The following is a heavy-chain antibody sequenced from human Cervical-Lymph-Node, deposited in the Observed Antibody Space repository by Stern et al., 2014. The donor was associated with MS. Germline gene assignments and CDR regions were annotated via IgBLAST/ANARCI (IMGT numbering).Heavy chain of an antibody. CDR2: VSRITNDG. Sequence: EVQLVESGAEVKKPGESLKISCKGSGYTFSSHWIAWVRQPPGKGLECMGIVSRITNDGRYNRSYRGQVTISATASTTTAYLQWNSLSASDTALYFCARHRTPRVVVSPSDYWGQGTLVTVSS. CDR1: GYTFSSHW. CDR3: ARHRTPRVVVSPSDY. D-gene: IGHD2-21*01. V-gene: IGHV5-51*01. J-gene: IGHJ4*02.